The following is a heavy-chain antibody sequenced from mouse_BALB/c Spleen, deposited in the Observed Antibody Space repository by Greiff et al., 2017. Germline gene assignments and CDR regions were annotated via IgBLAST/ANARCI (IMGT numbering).Heavy chain of an antibody. Sequence: EVKLMESGPGLVKPSQSLSLTCTVTGYSITSDYAWYWIRQLPGNILEWMGYISYSGSTSYNPSLKSRISITRDTSKNQIFLQLNSLKTEDTATYYSARSYWGGAMDYWGQGTSVTVSS. J-gene: IGHJ4*01. CDR2: ISYSGST. CDR3: ARSYWGGAMDY. V-gene: IGHV3-2*02. D-gene: IGHD4-1*01. CDR1: GYSITSDYA.